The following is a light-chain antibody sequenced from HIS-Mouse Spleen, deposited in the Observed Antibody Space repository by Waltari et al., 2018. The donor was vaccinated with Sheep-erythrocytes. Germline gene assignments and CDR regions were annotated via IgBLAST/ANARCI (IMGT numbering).Light chain of an antibody. Sequence: DILLTQSPSFLSASVGDRVTITCRASQGISSYLAWYHQKPGKAPKLLIYAASTLQKGVPSSFSGSGSGTEFTLTISSLQPEDCATYYCQPLNSYPFTSGPGTKVDI. V-gene: IGKV1-9*01. CDR1: QGISSY. CDR3: QPLNSYPFT. CDR2: AAS. J-gene: IGKJ3*01.